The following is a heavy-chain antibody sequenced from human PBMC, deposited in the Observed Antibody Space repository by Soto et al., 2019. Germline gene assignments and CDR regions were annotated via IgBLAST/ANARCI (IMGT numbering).Heavy chain of an antibody. V-gene: IGHV3-33*01. Sequence: HPGGSLRLSCAASGFSLGTYYMHWVRQAPGKGLEWVGVSWYDETNEWYADSVKGRFTVSRDNAKNSLYLQMDSLRAEDTALYYCARGPEYYDILTCRRVRGAFDIWGQGTMVTVSS. CDR1: GFSLGTYY. J-gene: IGHJ3*02. D-gene: IGHD3-9*01. CDR2: SWYDETNE. CDR3: ARGPEYYDILTCRRVRGAFDI.